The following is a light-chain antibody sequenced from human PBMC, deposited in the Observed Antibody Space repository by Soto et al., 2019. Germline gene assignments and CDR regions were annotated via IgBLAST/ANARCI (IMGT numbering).Light chain of an antibody. V-gene: IGKV1-5*01. J-gene: IGKJ1*01. CDR1: QSVSGW. CDR2: DAS. CDR3: QQYHEYW. Sequence: DIQMTQSPSTLSASVGDTVTVTCRASQSVSGWLAWYQQKPGKAPKLLIYDASSLESGVPSRFSGSGSGTEFTLTISSLQPDDFATYYCQQYHEYWFGQGTKVDIK.